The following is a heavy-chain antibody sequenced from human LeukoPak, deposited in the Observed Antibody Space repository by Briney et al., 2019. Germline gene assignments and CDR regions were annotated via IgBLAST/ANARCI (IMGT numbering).Heavy chain of an antibody. Sequence: SETLSLTCAVYGGSLSGSYWSWIRQPPGRGLEWIGEINHSGSANYNPSLKSRITLSIDKSKNQFSLNLNSVTAADTAVYYCARARRDSGYYKVDYWGQGTLVTVSS. J-gene: IGHJ4*02. CDR2: INHSGSA. V-gene: IGHV4-34*01. CDR3: ARARRDSGYYKVDY. CDR1: GGSLSGSY. D-gene: IGHD3-3*01.